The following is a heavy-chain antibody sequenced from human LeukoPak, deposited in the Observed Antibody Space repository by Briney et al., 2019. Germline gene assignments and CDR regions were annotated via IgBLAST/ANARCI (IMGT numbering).Heavy chain of an antibody. Sequence: SETLSLTCAVSGGSINSHYWGWIRQPPGKGLQWIGDTYYTGKKNYKPSLKSRVTISLDTSKDHLSLSLTSVLAADTAMYYCVRRDSGWNYFDYWGQGILVTVSS. D-gene: IGHD5-12*01. CDR1: GGSINSHY. J-gene: IGHJ4*02. CDR2: TYYTGKK. CDR3: VRRDSGWNYFDY. V-gene: IGHV4-59*08.